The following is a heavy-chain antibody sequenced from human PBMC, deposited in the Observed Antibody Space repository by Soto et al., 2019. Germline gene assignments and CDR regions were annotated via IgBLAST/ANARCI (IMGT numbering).Heavy chain of an antibody. Sequence: SEPLSLTCTVSGGSISSSSYYWGWIRQPPGKGLEWIGSIYYSGSTYYNPSLKSRVTISVDTSKNQFSLKLSSVTAADTAVYYCARLRPRWYSSSWLNYDYGMDVWGQATTVPSP. J-gene: IGHJ6*02. V-gene: IGHV4-39*01. CDR3: ARLRPRWYSSSWLNYDYGMDV. D-gene: IGHD6-13*01. CDR1: GGSISSSSYY. CDR2: IYYSGST.